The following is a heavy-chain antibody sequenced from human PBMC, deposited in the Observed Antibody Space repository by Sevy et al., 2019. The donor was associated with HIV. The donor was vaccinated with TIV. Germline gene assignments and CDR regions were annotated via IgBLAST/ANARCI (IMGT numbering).Heavy chain of an antibody. CDR3: ARRVVAVAGPERH. CDR2: INHSGST. J-gene: IGHJ4*02. Sequence: SETLSLTCAVYGGSFGGYYWSWIRQPPGKGLEWIGEINHSGSTNYNPSLKSRVTISVDTSKNQFSLKLSSVTAADTAVYYCARRVVAVAGPERHWGQGTLVTVSS. D-gene: IGHD6-19*01. CDR1: GGSFGGYY. V-gene: IGHV4-34*01.